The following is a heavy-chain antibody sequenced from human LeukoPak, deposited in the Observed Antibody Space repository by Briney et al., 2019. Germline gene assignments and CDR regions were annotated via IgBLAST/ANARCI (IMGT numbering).Heavy chain of an antibody. CDR3: ARDPEGPTTPEN. D-gene: IGHD1-14*01. V-gene: IGHV3-7*01. CDR2: IKQDGSEK. Sequence: GGSLRLSCAASGFTFSSYAMSWVRQAPGKGLEWVASIKQDGSEKYYVDSVKGRFTISRDNARNSLYLQMNSLRAEDTAVYYCARDPEGPTTPENWGQGTLVTVSS. CDR1: GFTFSSYA. J-gene: IGHJ1*01.